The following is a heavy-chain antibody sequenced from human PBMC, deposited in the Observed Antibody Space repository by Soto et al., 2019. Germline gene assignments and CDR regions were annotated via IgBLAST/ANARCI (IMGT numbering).Heavy chain of an antibody. V-gene: IGHV3-23*01. CDR3: AEDLRSSTVPVSGMDV. D-gene: IGHD2-2*01. Sequence: GGSLRLSCAASGFTFSSYAMSWVRQAPGKGLEWVSAISGSGGSTYYADSVKGRFTISRDNSKNTLYLQMNSLRAEDTAVYYCAEDLRSSTVPVSGMDVWGQGTTVTVSS. CDR1: GFTFSSYA. J-gene: IGHJ6*02. CDR2: ISGSGGST.